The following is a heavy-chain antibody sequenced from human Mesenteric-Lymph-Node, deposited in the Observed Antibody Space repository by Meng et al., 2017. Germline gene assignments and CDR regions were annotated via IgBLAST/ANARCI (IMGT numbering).Heavy chain of an antibody. CDR2: ISSSSSYI. D-gene: IGHD3-3*01. V-gene: IGHV3-21*04. J-gene: IGHJ4*02. Sequence: GGSLRLSCAASGFTFSSYSMNWVRQAPGKGLEWVSSISSSSSYIYYADSVKGRFTISRDNSKSTVYVQMNNLRAEDTAIYYCVKDQGVTIFGVAKTWGQGTLVTVSS. CDR3: VKDQGVTIFGVAKT. CDR1: GFTFSSYS.